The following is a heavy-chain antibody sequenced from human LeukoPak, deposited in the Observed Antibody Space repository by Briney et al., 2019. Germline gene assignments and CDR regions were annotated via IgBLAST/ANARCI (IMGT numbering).Heavy chain of an antibody. D-gene: IGHD2-8*01. CDR2: ISNSGSTV. V-gene: IGHV3-11*01. J-gene: IGHJ6*02. CDR1: GFTFSDYY. Sequence: GGSLRLSCAASGFTFSDYYMTWLRQAPGKGLEWLSYISNSGSTVFYADTVKGRFTVSRDNAKRSLYLQVESLRDDDTAVYHCALGTINKDYYFGMDVWGQGTTVTVSS. CDR3: ALGTINKDYYFGMDV.